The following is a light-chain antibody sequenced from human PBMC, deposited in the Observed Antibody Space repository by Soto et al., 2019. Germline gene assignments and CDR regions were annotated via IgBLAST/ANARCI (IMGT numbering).Light chain of an antibody. CDR2: DVI. CDR3: CSYAGSYTYV. Sequence: QSVLTQPASVSGSPGQSITISCTGTSSDFGNYNLVSWYQQHPGKVPKLMIYDVIKRPSGVPDRFSGSKSGNSASLTISGLQAEDEADYFCCSYAGSYTYVFGTGTKLTVL. J-gene: IGLJ1*01. V-gene: IGLV2-11*01. CDR1: SSDFGNYNL.